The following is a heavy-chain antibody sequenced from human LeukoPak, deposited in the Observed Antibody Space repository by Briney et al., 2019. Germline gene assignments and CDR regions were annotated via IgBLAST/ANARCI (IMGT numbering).Heavy chain of an antibody. J-gene: IGHJ6*02. D-gene: IGHD3-22*01. V-gene: IGHV1-2*02. CDR2: INPNSGGT. Sequence: ASVKVSCKASGYTFTGYYMHWVRQAPGQGLEWMGWINPNSGGTNYAQKLQGRVTMTTDTSTSTAYMELRSLRSDDTAVYYCARDRALYYYDSSGYYYYYGMDVWGQGTTVTVSS. CDR3: ARDRALYYYDSSGYYYYYGMDV. CDR1: GYTFTGYY.